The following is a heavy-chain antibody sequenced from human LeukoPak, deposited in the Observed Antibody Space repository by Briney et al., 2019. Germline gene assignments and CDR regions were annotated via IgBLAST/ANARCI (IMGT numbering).Heavy chain of an antibody. Sequence: GASVKVSCKASGYSFTNFGISWVRQAPGQGLEWMGWISGYNGNTNFAQKFQGRVTMTTDTSTSTAYMELRSLRPDDTAVYYCARASGSFRYFFDYWGQGTLVTVSS. V-gene: IGHV1-18*01. CDR2: ISGYNGNT. J-gene: IGHJ4*02. CDR1: GYSFTNFG. CDR3: ARASGSFRYFFDY. D-gene: IGHD1-26*01.